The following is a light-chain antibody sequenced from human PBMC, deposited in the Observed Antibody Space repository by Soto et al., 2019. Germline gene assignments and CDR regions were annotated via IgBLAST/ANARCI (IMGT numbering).Light chain of an antibody. CDR2: GNN. Sequence: QSVLTQPPSVSGAPGQRVTISCTGSSSNIGTGYDVHWYQQLPLTAPKLLIYGNNNRPSGVPDRFSGSRSGTSASLAITGLQPEDEADYYCCSYAGYYTLVFGGGTKLTVL. CDR1: SSNIGTGYD. J-gene: IGLJ2*01. V-gene: IGLV1-40*01. CDR3: CSYAGYYTLV.